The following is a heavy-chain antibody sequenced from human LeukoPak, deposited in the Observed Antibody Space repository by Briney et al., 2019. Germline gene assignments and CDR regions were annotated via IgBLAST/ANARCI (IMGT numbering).Heavy chain of an antibody. CDR2: ISGDGGST. Sequence: GGSLRLSCAASGFTFDDYAMHWVRQARGKGLGWVSLISGDGGSTYYADSVKGRFTISRDNSKNSLYLQMNSLRAEDTALYYCAKGRFMDHFDYWGQGTLVTVSS. J-gene: IGHJ4*02. V-gene: IGHV3-43*02. CDR3: AKGRFMDHFDY. D-gene: IGHD3-3*01. CDR1: GFTFDDYA.